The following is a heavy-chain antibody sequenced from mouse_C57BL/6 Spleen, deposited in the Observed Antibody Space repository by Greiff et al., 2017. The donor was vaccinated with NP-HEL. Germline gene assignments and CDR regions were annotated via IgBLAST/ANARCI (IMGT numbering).Heavy chain of an antibody. V-gene: IGHV10-3*01. CDR2: IRSKSSNYAT. J-gene: IGHJ2*01. Sequence: EVQVVESGGGLVQPKGSLKLSCAASGFTFNTYAMHWVRQAPGKGLEWVARIRSKSSNYATYYADSVKDRFTISRDVSQSMLYLQMNNLKTEDTAMYYCVRGPAYYDYDSPLDYWGQGTTLTVSS. CDR1: GFTFNTYA. D-gene: IGHD2-4*01. CDR3: VRGPAYYDYDSPLDY.